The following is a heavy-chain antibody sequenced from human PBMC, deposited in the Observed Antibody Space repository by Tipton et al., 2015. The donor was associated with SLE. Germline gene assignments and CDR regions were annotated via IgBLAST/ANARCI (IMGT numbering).Heavy chain of an antibody. CDR3: ARGETGPYYDFWSCHTGDWFDP. CDR1: GGSISSGSYY. CDR2: IYTSGST. D-gene: IGHD3-3*01. Sequence: TLSLTCTVSGGSISSGSYYWSWIRQPAGKGLEWIGHIYTSGSTNYNPSLKSRVTMSVDTSKNQFSLKLSSVTAADTAVYYCARGETGPYYDFWSCHTGDWFDPWGQGTLVTVSS. V-gene: IGHV4-61*09. J-gene: IGHJ5*02.